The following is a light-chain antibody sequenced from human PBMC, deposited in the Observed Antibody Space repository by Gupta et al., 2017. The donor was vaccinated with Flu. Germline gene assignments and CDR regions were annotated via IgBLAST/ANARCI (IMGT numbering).Light chain of an antibody. CDR1: QSLLHSNGYNY. CDR2: LGS. CDR3: MQALQTLSIT. Sequence: DIAMTQSPLSLPVTPGEPASISCRSSQSLLHSNGYNYLDWYLQKPGQSPQLLIYLGSNRASGVPDRFSGSGSGTDFTLKISRVEAEDVGVYYCMQALQTLSITFGQGTRLEIK. V-gene: IGKV2-28*01. J-gene: IGKJ5*01.